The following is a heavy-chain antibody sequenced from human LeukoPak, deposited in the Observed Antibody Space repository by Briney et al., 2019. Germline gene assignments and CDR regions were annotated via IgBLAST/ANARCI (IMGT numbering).Heavy chain of an antibody. V-gene: IGHV4-34*01. D-gene: IGHD1-26*01. CDR1: GGSFSGYY. Sequence: SETPSLTCAVYGGSFSGYYWSWIRQPPGKGLEWIGSIYYSGNTYYNPSLKSRVTISVDTSKNQFALKLSSVTAADTAVYYCARDYLGAGTVGATSGHWGQGTLVTVSS. CDR3: ARDYLGAGTVGATSGH. CDR2: IYYSGNT. J-gene: IGHJ4*02.